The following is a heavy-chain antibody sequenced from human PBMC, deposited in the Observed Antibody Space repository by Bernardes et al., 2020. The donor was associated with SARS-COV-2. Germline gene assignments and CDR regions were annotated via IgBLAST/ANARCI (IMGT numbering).Heavy chain of an antibody. Sequence: GGSLRLSCAASGFTFSNYPMTWVRQAPGKGLEWVSRIGTVGIEAHYPASVRGRYRISRDNRENTVFLQLDNLRAEDTAIYFCARDGGTFSSLGDYWAQGTLVTVSS. D-gene: IGHD1-7*01. J-gene: IGHJ4*02. CDR1: GFTFSNYP. CDR2: IGTVGIEA. CDR3: ARDGGTFSSLGDY. V-gene: IGHV3-23*01.